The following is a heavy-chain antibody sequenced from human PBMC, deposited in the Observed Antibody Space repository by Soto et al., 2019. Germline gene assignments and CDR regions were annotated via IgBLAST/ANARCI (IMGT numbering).Heavy chain of an antibody. CDR3: ARGYQCSSTSCYNYYYYGMDV. V-gene: IGHV5-51*03. CDR1: GYSFTSYW. J-gene: IGHJ6*02. D-gene: IGHD2-2*02. CDR2: IYPGDSDT. Sequence: GESLMISCKGSGYSFTSYWIGWVRQMPGKGLEWMGIIYPGDSDTRYSPSFQGQVTISADKSISTAYLQWSSLKASDTAMYYCARGYQCSSTSCYNYYYYGMDVWGQGTTVTAP.